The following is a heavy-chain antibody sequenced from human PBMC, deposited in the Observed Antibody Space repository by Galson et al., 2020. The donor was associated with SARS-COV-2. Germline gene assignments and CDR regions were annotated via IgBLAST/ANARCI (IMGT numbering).Heavy chain of an antibody. J-gene: IGHJ6*02. D-gene: IGHD3-10*01. Sequence: GGSLRLSCATSGFTFSDYYMSWIRQAPGKGLEWIAYISGSGNDISYAESVKGRFTVSRDNAENSLYLQMSSLRAEDTAIYYCARDLTDDMLKTITLPGGMDGWGQGTTVTVSS. CDR2: ISGSGNDI. CDR3: ARDLTDDMLKTITLPGGMDG. CDR1: GFTFSDYY. V-gene: IGHV3-11*01.